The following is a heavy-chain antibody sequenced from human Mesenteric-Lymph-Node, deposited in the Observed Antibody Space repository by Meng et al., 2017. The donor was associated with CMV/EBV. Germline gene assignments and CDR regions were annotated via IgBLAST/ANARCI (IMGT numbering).Heavy chain of an antibody. J-gene: IGHJ6*02. D-gene: IGHD3-3*01. CDR3: ARETITIFGVEYYYYGMDV. CDR1: GFTFNNYG. Sequence: GESLKISCAASGFTFNNYGIHWVRQAPGKGLEWVAVVWYDGLNKYYADSVRGRFTVSRDNSKNTVFLQMNSLRAEDTAVYYCARETITIFGVEYYYYGMDVWGQGTTVTVSS. CDR2: VWYDGLNK. V-gene: IGHV3-33*01.